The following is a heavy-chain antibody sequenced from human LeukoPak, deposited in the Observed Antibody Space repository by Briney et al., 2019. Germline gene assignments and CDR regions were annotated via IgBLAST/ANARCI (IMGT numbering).Heavy chain of an antibody. CDR1: GYSICSGYY. V-gene: IGHV4-38-2*02. CDR3: ARDLYSSSRRGYFDY. CDR2: IYHSGST. J-gene: IGHJ4*02. Sequence: SETLSLTCTVSGYSICSGYYWGWIRQPPGKGLEWIGSIYHSGSTYYNPSLKSRVTISVDTSKNQFSLKLSSVTAADTAVYYCARDLYSSSRRGYFDYWGQGTLVTVSS. D-gene: IGHD6-13*01.